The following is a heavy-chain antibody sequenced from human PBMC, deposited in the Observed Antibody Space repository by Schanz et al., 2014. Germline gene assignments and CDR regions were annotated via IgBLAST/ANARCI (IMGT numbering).Heavy chain of an antibody. V-gene: IGHV3-23*01. D-gene: IGHD2-15*01. CDR1: GFTFSSYA. J-gene: IGHJ6*02. CDR2: ISASGGST. CDR3: AKARRKSNCSGGRCFHHSYYGMDV. Sequence: EGQLLESGGGLIQPGGSLRLSCAASGFTFSSYAMSWVRQAPGKGLEWVSTISASGGSTYYADSVKGRFTISRDNSKNILYLQMNSLRAEDTAVYYCAKARRKSNCSGGRCFHHSYYGMDVWGQGTTVTVSS.